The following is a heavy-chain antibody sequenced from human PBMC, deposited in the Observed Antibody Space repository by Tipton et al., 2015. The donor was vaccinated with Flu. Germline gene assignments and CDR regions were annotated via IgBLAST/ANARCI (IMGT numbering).Heavy chain of an antibody. D-gene: IGHD6-19*01. V-gene: IGHV4-61*02. CDR2: IHTSGVT. CDR1: GDSINSGSYY. J-gene: IGHJ5*02. CDR3: ARGLIAVAATGNRFDP. Sequence: TLSLTCTVSGDSINSGSYYWNWLRQPAGKGLEWIGRIHTSGVTNNNPSLKSRVTISLDTSKNQFSLRLSSVTAADTAMYYCARGLIAVAATGNRFDPWGQGALVTVSS.